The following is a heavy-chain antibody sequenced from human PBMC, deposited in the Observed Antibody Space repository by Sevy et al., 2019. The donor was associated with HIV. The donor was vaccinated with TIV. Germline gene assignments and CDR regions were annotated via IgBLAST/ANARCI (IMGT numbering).Heavy chain of an antibody. J-gene: IGHJ6*02. D-gene: IGHD2-8*01. CDR2: IRYDGSNK. Sequence: GGSLRLSCAASGFTFSTYDMHWVRQAPGKGLEWVAYIRYDGSNKYYGDSVRGRFTISRDNSKSTLYVKLNSLRAEDTAVYYCARGRKTTQEWLEELDYYYGMDVWGQWTSVTVSS. V-gene: IGHV3-30*02. CDR3: ARGRKTTQEWLEELDYYYGMDV. CDR1: GFTFSTYD.